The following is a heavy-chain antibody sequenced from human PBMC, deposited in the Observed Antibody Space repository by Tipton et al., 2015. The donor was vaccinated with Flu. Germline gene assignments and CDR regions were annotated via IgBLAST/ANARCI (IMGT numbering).Heavy chain of an antibody. D-gene: IGHD4-17*01. V-gene: IGHV4-30-2*01. Sequence: TLSLTCAVSGGPISSGDYSWSWIRQPPGMGLEWIGYIYHSGRGYFNPSLKSRVTISVDKSNNQFSLRLNSVTVADTAVYFCARGGDGYGVGGFDIWGQGTMVTVSS. CDR2: IYHSGRG. J-gene: IGHJ3*02. CDR1: GGPISSGDYS. CDR3: ARGGDGYGVGGFDI.